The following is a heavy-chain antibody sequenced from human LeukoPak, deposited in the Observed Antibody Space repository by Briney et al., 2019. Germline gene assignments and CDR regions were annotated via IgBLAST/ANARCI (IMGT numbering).Heavy chain of an antibody. Sequence: PGGSLRLSCAASGFTFSNYAIHWVRQAPGKGLEWVAAISFDGSKSYYAESVKGRFSISRDNSRDTLYLQMSSLAVEDTAIYYCARSRIANDSSGYYFKFDYWGQGALVTVSS. CDR1: GFTFSNYA. CDR3: ARSRIANDSSGYYFKFDY. V-gene: IGHV3-30*15. D-gene: IGHD3-22*01. CDR2: ISFDGSKS. J-gene: IGHJ4*02.